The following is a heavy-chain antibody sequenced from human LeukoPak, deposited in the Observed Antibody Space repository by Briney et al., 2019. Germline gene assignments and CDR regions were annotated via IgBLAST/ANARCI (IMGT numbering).Heavy chain of an antibody. Sequence: GGSLRLSCAASGFTFSNYWMSWVRQAPGKGLEWVANIQQDGSEKYYVDSVKGRFTISRDNAENSLYPQMNSLRGEDTAVYYCARDGRTYCSSSSCLYYFYYYMDVWGKGTTVTVS. V-gene: IGHV3-7*01. CDR3: ARDGRTYCSSSSCLYYFYYYMDV. J-gene: IGHJ6*03. CDR1: GFTFSNYW. D-gene: IGHD2-2*01. CDR2: IQQDGSEK.